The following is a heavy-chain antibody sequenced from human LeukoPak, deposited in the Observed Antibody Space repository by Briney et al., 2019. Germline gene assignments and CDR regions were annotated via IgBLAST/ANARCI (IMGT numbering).Heavy chain of an antibody. Sequence: GESLKISCKASGYVFIRHWIGWVRQVPGKGLEWMGVIHPEDSYSRYNAAFQGQATLSVDESTSTAYLQLSSLKASDTAIYYCAGQNHYCYYMDVWGRGTTVTVSS. CDR1: GYVFIRHW. J-gene: IGHJ6*03. D-gene: IGHD3-10*01. CDR2: IHPEDSYS. V-gene: IGHV5-51*01. CDR3: AGQNHYCYYMDV.